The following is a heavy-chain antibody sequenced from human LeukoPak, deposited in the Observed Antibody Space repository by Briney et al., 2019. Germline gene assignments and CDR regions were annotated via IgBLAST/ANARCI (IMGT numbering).Heavy chain of an antibody. CDR1: GGTFSSYA. Sequence: ASVKVSCKASGGTFSSYAISWVRQAPGQGLEWMGWISAYNGNTNYAQKLQGRVTMTTDTSTSTAYMELRSLRSDDTAVYYCARLGVSGSYYRLDYWGQGTLVTVSS. CDR2: ISAYNGNT. V-gene: IGHV1-18*01. J-gene: IGHJ4*02. D-gene: IGHD3-10*01. CDR3: ARLGVSGSYYRLDY.